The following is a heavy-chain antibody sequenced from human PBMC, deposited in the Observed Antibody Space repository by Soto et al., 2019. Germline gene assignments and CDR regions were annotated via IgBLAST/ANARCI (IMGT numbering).Heavy chain of an antibody. V-gene: IGHV4-34*01. J-gene: IGHJ4*02. CDR1: GGSFSGYY. CDR2: INHSGST. CDR3: ARQGYDFWSGYRMNYFDY. Sequence: SETLSITCAVYGGSFSGYYWSWIRQPPGKGLEWIGEINHSGSTNYNPSLKSRVTISVDTSKNQFSLKLSSVTAADTAVYYCARQGYDFWSGYRMNYFDYWGQGTLVTVSS. D-gene: IGHD3-3*01.